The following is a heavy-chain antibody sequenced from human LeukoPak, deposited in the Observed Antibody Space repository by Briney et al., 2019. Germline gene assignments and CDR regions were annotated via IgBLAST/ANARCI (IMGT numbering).Heavy chain of an antibody. CDR1: GFTFSSYW. J-gene: IGHJ5*02. V-gene: IGHV3-7*01. CDR2: IKQDGSEK. Sequence: PGGSLRLSCAASGFTFSSYWMSRVRQAPGKGLEWVANIKQDGSEKYYVVSVKGRFTISRDNAKNSLYLQMNSLRAEDTAVYYCARVEMYYDFWSGYSTPGFDPWGQGTLVTVSS. CDR3: ARVEMYYDFWSGYSTPGFDP. D-gene: IGHD3-3*01.